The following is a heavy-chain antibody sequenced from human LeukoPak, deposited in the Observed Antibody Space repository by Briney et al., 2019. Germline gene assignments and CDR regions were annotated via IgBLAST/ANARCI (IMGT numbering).Heavy chain of an antibody. D-gene: IGHD5-12*01. CDR1: GGSFSGYY. Sequence: SETLSLTCAVYGGSFSGYYWSWIRQPPGKGLEWIGEINHSGSTNYNPSLNSRVTMSVVTSRDQFTLQLNSVTAADTAVYYCVRHDGRGGATMGALDSWGQGSLVTVSS. CDR2: INHSGST. CDR3: VRHDGRGGATMGALDS. V-gene: IGHV4-34*01. J-gene: IGHJ4*02.